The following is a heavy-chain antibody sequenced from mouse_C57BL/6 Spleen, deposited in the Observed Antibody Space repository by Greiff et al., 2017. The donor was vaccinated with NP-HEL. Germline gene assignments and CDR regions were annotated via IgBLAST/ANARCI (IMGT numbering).Heavy chain of an antibody. D-gene: IGHD1-1*01. J-gene: IGHJ2*01. CDR2: INPNNGGT. CDR3: ARSLLRYYYFDY. Sequence: EVQLQQSGPELVKPGASVKIPCKASGYTFTDYNMDWVKQSHGKSLEWIGDINPNNGGTIYNQKFKGKATLTVDKSSSTAYMELRSLTSEDTAVYYCARSLLRYYYFDYWGQGTTLTVSS. CDR1: GYTFTDYN. V-gene: IGHV1-18*01.